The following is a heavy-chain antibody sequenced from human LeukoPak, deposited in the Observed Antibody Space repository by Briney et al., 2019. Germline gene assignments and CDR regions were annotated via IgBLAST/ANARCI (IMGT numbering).Heavy chain of an antibody. CDR2: IYYSGST. CDR1: GGSISSSSYY. V-gene: IGHV4-39*07. D-gene: IGHD3-22*01. CDR3: ARGKPDYDSSGYPDY. J-gene: IGHJ4*02. Sequence: PSETLSLTCTVSGGSISSSSYYWGWIRQPPGKGLEWIGSIYYSGSTYYSPSLKSRVTISVDTSKNQFSLKLSSVTAADTAVYYCARGKPDYDSSGYPDYWGQGTLVTVSS.